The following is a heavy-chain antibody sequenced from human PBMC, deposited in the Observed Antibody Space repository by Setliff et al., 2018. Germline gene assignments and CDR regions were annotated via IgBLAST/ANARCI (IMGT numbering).Heavy chain of an antibody. CDR1: GGSFSGYY. Sequence: PSETLSLTCAVYGGSFSGYYWSWIRQPPGKGLEWIGEINRSGSTNYNPSLKSRVTISVDTSKNQFSLKLSSVTAADTAVYYCARVPNFWSGYSDYWGQGTLVTVSS. CDR2: INRSGST. V-gene: IGHV4-34*01. D-gene: IGHD3-3*01. CDR3: ARVPNFWSGYSDY. J-gene: IGHJ4*02.